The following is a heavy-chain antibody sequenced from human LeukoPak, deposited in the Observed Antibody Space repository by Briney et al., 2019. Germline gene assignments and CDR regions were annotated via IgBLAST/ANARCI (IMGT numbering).Heavy chain of an antibody. CDR3: AKDESSGWYFYYYGMDV. D-gene: IGHD6-19*01. CDR1: GFTFSSYG. CDR2: ISYDGSNK. Sequence: GGSLRLSCAASGFTFSSYGMHWVRQAPGKGLEGVAVISYDGSNKYYADSVKGRFTISGDNSKNTLYLQMNSLRAEDTAVYYCAKDESSGWYFYYYGMDVWGQGTTVTVSS. V-gene: IGHV3-30*18. J-gene: IGHJ6*02.